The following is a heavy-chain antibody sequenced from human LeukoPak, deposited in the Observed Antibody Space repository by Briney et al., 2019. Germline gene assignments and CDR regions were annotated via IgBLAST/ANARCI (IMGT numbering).Heavy chain of an antibody. CDR3: ASRLGARGGGNWFDP. V-gene: IGHV3-48*03. CDR2: ISSSGSTI. D-gene: IGHD3-16*01. Sequence: PGGSLRLSCAASGFTFSSYEMNWVRQAPGKGLEWVSYISSSGSTIYYADSVKGRFTISRDNAKNSLYLQMNSLRAEDTAVYYCASRLGARGGGNWFDPWGQGTLVTVSS. CDR1: GFTFSSYE. J-gene: IGHJ5*02.